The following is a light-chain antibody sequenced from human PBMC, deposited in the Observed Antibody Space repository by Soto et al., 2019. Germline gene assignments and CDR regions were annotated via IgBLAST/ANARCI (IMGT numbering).Light chain of an antibody. V-gene: IGKV3-20*01. CDR1: HSVSSSH. CDR3: QHDGTSLT. Sequence: DIVLTQSPGTLSLSPGESVTLSCRASHSVSSSHLAWYQQKPGQAPRLFIYGASRRASGIPDRFSGSGSGTDFTLTISRLQPEDFAVYSCQHDGTSLTFGGGPKVEIK. CDR2: GAS. J-gene: IGKJ4*01.